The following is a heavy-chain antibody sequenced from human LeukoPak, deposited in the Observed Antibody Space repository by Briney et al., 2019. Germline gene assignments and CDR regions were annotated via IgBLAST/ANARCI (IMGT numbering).Heavy chain of an antibody. Sequence: SETLSLTCTVSGGSIGSYYWSWIRQPPGKGLEWIGYIYYSGSTNYNPSLKSRVTISVDTPKNQFSLKLSSVTAADTAVYYCARGYYDFWSGYLNWFDPWGQGTLVTVSS. D-gene: IGHD3-3*01. CDR2: IYYSGST. CDR1: GGSIGSYY. CDR3: ARGYYDFWSGYLNWFDP. J-gene: IGHJ5*02. V-gene: IGHV4-59*01.